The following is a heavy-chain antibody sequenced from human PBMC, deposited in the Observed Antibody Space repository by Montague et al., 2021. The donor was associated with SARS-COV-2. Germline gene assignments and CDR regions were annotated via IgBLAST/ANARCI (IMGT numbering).Heavy chain of an antibody. V-gene: IGHV4-31*03. D-gene: IGHD3-22*01. Sequence: TLSLTCTVSGGSISSGGCYWSLIRQHPGKGLEWIGYIYYSGSTYYNPSLKSRVTISVDTSKNQFSLMLSSVTAAATAVYYCARATRSIVVLNWFDPWGQGTMVTVSS. CDR2: IYYSGST. CDR1: GGSISSGGCY. J-gene: IGHJ5*02. CDR3: ARATRSIVVLNWFDP.